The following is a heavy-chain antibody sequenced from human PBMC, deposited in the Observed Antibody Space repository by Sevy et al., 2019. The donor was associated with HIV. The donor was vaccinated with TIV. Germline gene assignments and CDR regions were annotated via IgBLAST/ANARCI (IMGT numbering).Heavy chain of an antibody. V-gene: IGHV3-23*01. D-gene: IGHD5-18*01. CDR1: GFTFSSYA. J-gene: IGHJ6*03. Sequence: GGSLRLSCAASGFTFSSYAMSWVRQAPGKGLEWVSAISGSGGSTYYADSVKGRFTISRDKSKNTLYLQMNSLRAEDTAVYYCAKYPTARVWDYYYYYYMDVWGKGTTVTVSS. CDR3: AKYPTARVWDYYYYYYMDV. CDR2: ISGSGGST.